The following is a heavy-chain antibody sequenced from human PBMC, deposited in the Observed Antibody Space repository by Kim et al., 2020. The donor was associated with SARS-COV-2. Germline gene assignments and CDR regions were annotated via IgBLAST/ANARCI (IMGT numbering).Heavy chain of an antibody. CDR1: GFTFSSYS. CDR2: ISSSSSYI. CDR3: ARDFGFSLIVVVEHRNAFDI. Sequence: GGSLRLSCAASGFTFSSYSMNWVRQAPGKGLEWVSSISSSSSYIYYADSVKGRFTISRDNAKNSLYLQMNSLRAEDTAVYYCARDFGFSLIVVVEHRNAFDICGQGTMVTVSS. V-gene: IGHV3-21*01. J-gene: IGHJ3*02. D-gene: IGHD3-22*01.